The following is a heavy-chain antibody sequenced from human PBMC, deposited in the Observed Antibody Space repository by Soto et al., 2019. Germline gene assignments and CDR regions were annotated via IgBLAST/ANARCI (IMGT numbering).Heavy chain of an antibody. CDR1: GFTFSDAW. V-gene: IGHV3-15*07. J-gene: IGHJ4*02. CDR3: TSHDATEQNFVPY. D-gene: IGHD1-7*01. Sequence: EVQLVESGGGLVKPGGSLRLSCAASGFTFSDAWMNWARQAPGKGLEWVGRIKSKAYGGTADYSAPVRGRFTISRDDSTVTMYLQMNSLETDDTGVYYCTSHDATEQNFVPYWGQGTLVTVSS. CDR2: IKSKAYGGTA.